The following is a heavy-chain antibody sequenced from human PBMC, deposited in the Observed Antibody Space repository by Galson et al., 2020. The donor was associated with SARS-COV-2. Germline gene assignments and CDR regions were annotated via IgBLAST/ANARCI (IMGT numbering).Heavy chain of an antibody. J-gene: IGHJ3*02. CDR3: ASPLNYYCSGGSCSPNDALHI. V-gene: IGHV4-39*01. D-gene: IGHD2-15*01. Sequence: SETLSLTCTVPDGSISSTNYYWGWIRQPPGKGPEWIGSLYFNGVTYYNPSLKSRVSISADTSKNQVSLKLSSVTAADTALYFSASPLNYYCSGGSCSPNDALHIWGQGTMVIVSS. CDR2: LYFNGVT. CDR1: DGSISSTNYY.